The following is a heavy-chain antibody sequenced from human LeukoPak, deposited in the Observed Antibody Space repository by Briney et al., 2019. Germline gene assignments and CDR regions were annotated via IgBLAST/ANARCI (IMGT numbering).Heavy chain of an antibody. D-gene: IGHD3-10*01. V-gene: IGHV3-48*01. Sequence: GGSLRLSCAASGFTFSSYSMNWVRQAPGKGLEWVSYISSSSSTIYYADSVKGRFTISRDNAKNSLYLQMNSLRAEDTAVYYCAKDTYGSGNGLDYFDYWGQGTLVTVSS. CDR1: GFTFSSYS. CDR3: AKDTYGSGNGLDYFDY. CDR2: ISSSSSTI. J-gene: IGHJ4*02.